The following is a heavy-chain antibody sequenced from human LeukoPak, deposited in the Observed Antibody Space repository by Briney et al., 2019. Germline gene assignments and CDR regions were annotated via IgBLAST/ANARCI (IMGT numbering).Heavy chain of an antibody. D-gene: IGHD1-26*01. J-gene: IGHJ3*02. CDR2: IYYSGST. CDR3: ARTMDSGSYYTFDI. Sequence: SETLSLTCTVSGGSIRSSSYYWGWIRQPPGKGLEWIGSIYYSGSTYYSPSLKSRVTISVDTSKNQFSLKLRSATAADTAVYFCARTMDSGSYYTFDIWGQGTMVTVSS. V-gene: IGHV4-39*01. CDR1: GGSIRSSSYY.